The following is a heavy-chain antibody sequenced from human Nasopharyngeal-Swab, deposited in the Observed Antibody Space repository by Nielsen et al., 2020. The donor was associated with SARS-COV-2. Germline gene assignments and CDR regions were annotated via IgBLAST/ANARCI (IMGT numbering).Heavy chain of an antibody. Sequence: GESLKISCAASGFTFSSYGMHWVRQAPGEGLEWVAVISYDGSNKYYADSVKGRFTISRDNSKNTLYLQMNSLRAEDTAVFYCAKDASVYGIPYYFDYWGQGTLVTVSS. CDR1: GFTFSSYG. V-gene: IGHV3-30*18. CDR3: AKDASVYGIPYYFDY. J-gene: IGHJ4*02. CDR2: ISYDGSNK. D-gene: IGHD2-8*01.